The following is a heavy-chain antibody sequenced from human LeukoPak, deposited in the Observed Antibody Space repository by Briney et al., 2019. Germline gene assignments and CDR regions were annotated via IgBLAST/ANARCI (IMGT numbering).Heavy chain of an antibody. D-gene: IGHD6-13*01. CDR3: ARGLNVYSSNRYGY. CDR2: INPNSGGT. Sequence: ASVKVSCKASGYTFTDYYMHWVRQAPGQGLEWRGWINPNSGGTNYAQKFQGRVTMTRDTSISTDYMELRRLRADDTAVYYCARGLNVYSSNRYGYWGQGTLVTVSS. CDR1: GYTFTDYY. V-gene: IGHV1-2*02. J-gene: IGHJ4*02.